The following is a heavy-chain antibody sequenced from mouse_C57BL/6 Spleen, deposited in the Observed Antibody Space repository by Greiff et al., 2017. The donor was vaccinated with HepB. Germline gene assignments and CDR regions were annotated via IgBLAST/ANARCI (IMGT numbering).Heavy chain of an antibody. Sequence: QVQLQQSGPELVKPGASVKISCKASGYAFSSSWMNWVKQRPGKGLEWIGRIYPGDGDTNYNGKFKGKATLTADKSSSTAYMQLSSLTSEDSAVYFCARDRYYYGSSQYYFDYWGQGTTLTVSS. D-gene: IGHD1-1*01. CDR1: GYAFSSSW. CDR3: ARDRYYYGSSQYYFDY. CDR2: IYPGDGDT. V-gene: IGHV1-82*01. J-gene: IGHJ2*01.